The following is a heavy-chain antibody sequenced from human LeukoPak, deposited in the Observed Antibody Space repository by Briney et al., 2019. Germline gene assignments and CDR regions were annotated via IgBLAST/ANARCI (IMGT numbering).Heavy chain of an antibody. CDR2: ISSRSSYM. Sequence: NSGGSLRLSCAASGFTFSSYSMNWARQAPGKGLEWVSSISSRSSYMYNADSVKGGFTISRDNAKNSLHLQMISLRAEDTAVYYCARDLWNPAAAGLGYYYYYYYGMDVWGQGTTVTVSS. J-gene: IGHJ6*02. CDR3: ARDLWNPAAAGLGYYYYYYYGMDV. CDR1: GFTFSSYS. V-gene: IGHV3-21*01. D-gene: IGHD6-13*01.